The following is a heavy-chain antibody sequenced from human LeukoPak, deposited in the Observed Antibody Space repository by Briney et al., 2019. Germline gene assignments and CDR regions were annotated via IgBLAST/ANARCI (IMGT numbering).Heavy chain of an antibody. D-gene: IGHD5-12*01. J-gene: IGHJ6*03. CDR3: ARQAIVASPWYYYYYMDV. CDR1: GCTFTDYD. CDR2: VSPYNGNT. V-gene: IGHV1-18*01. Sequence: ASVRVSCKTSGCTFTDYDITWVRQAPGQGLEWMGRVSPYNGNTYYPQRFQDRVTITKDTSTGTAYMDLRNLRTDDTAMYYCARQAIVASPWYYYYYMDVWGKGTTVTVSS.